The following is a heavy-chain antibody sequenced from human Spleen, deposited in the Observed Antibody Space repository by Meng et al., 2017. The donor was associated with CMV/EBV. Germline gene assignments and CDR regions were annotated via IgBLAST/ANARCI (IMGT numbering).Heavy chain of an antibody. V-gene: IGHV3-21*04. CDR2: ISSSSSYI. J-gene: IGHJ4*02. Sequence: ETLSLTCAASGFTFSSYSMNWVRQAPGKGLEWVSSISSSSSYIYYADSVKGRFTISRDNAKNSLYLQMNSLRAEDTALYYCAKDSGAYDSSGYLHYFDYWGQGTLVTVSS. D-gene: IGHD3-22*01. CDR3: AKDSGAYDSSGYLHYFDY. CDR1: GFTFSSYS.